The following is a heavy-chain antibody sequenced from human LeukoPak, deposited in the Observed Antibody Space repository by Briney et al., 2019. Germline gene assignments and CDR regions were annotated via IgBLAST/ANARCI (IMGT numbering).Heavy chain of an antibody. CDR1: GGSISSGSYY. J-gene: IGHJ6*03. CDR3: ARSIVVVPAAHAPYYYYYYMDV. V-gene: IGHV4-61*02. Sequence: SQTLSLTCTVSGGSISSGSYYWSWIRQPAGKGLEWIRRIYTSGSTNYNPSLKSRVTISVDTSKNQFSLKLSSVTAADTAVYYCARSIVVVPAAHAPYYYYYYMDVWGKGTTVTVSS. CDR2: IYTSGST. D-gene: IGHD2-2*01.